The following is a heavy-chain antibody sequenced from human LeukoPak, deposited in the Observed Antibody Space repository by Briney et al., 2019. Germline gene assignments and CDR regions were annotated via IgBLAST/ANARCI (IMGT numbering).Heavy chain of an antibody. D-gene: IGHD2-2*01. J-gene: IGHJ4*02. Sequence: GGSLRLSCAASGFTFSSYAMSWVRQAPGKGLEWVSAISGSGGSTYYADSVKGRFTISGDNSKNTLYLQMNSLRAEDTAVYYCAKLPKPVPAAGSGYWGQGTLVTVSS. CDR1: GFTFSSYA. CDR3: AKLPKPVPAAGSGY. CDR2: ISGSGGST. V-gene: IGHV3-23*01.